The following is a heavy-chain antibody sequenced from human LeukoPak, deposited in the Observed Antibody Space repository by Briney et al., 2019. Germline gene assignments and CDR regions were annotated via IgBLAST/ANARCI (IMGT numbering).Heavy chain of an antibody. V-gene: IGHV4-59*01. D-gene: IGHD2-21*02. J-gene: IGHJ4*02. Sequence: PSETLSLTCTVSGGSISSYYWSWIRQPPGKGLEWFGYIYYSGTTNYNSSLQSRVTISVDTCKNQFSLNLSSVTAADTAVYYCASHLLAYCGGDCPAHFDYWGQGTLVTVSS. CDR2: IYYSGTT. CDR1: GGSISSYY. CDR3: ASHLLAYCGGDCPAHFDY.